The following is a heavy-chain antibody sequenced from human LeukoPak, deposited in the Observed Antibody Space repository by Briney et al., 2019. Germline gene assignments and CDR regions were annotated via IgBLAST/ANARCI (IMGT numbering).Heavy chain of an antibody. V-gene: IGHV4-34*01. D-gene: IGHD3-10*01. CDR1: GGSFSGYY. CDR2: INHRGST. Sequence: SETLSLTCAVYGGSFSGYYWSGIRQPPGKGLEWIGEINHRGSTNYNPSLKSRVTISVDTSKNQFSLKLSSVTAADTAVYYCARGRRYYYGSGSYYNPYYYYYGMDVWGQGTTVTVSS. CDR3: ARGRRYYYGSGSYYNPYYYYYGMDV. J-gene: IGHJ6*02.